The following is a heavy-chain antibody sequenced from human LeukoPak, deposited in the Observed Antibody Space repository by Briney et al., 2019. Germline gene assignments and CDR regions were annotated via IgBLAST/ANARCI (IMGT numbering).Heavy chain of an antibody. CDR2: IRSKANRYST. D-gene: IGHD6-13*01. J-gene: IGHJ4*02. Sequence: GGSLRLSCAASGFTSSDHYMDWVRQAPGKGLEWVGRIRSKANRYSTEYAAPVKGRFTILRDDSKNSVHLQMSSLKTEDSAVYYCARGGPYSTSNYWGQGTLVTVSS. CDR1: GFTSSDHY. CDR3: ARGGPYSTSNY. V-gene: IGHV3-72*01.